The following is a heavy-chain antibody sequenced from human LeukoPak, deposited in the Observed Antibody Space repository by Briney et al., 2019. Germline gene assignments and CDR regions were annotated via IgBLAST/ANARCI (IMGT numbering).Heavy chain of an antibody. J-gene: IGHJ4*02. CDR2: FYSGGGT. Sequence: GGSLRLSCAASGFTVSSNYMSWVRQAPGKGLEWVSVFYSGGGTYYADSVKGRFTISRDSSKNTLYLQMNSLRAEDTAVYYCARVVWDDSSGYHDYWGQGTLVTVSS. CDR1: GFTVSSNY. CDR3: ARVVWDDSSGYHDY. V-gene: IGHV3-66*01. D-gene: IGHD3-22*01.